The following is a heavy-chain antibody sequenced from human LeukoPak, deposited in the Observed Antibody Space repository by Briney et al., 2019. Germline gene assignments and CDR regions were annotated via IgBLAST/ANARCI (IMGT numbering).Heavy chain of an antibody. CDR1: GYTFTSYG. J-gene: IGHJ4*02. Sequence: GASVKVSCKASGYTFTSYGISWVRQAPGQGLEWMGWISAYNGNTNYAQKLQGRVIMTTDTSTSTAYMELRSLRSDDTAVYYCARDAISVVVVAATPDYWGQGTLVTVSS. CDR2: ISAYNGNT. CDR3: ARDAISVVVVAATPDY. V-gene: IGHV1-18*01. D-gene: IGHD2-15*01.